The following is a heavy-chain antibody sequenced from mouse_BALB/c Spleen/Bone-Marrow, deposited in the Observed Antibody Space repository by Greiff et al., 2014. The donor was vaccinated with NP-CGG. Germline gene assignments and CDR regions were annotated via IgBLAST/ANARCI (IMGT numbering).Heavy chain of an antibody. Sequence: QVQLQQSGAELVRPGTSVKVSCKASGYAFTNYLIEWVKQRPGQGLEWIGMINPGSGGTNYNEKFKGKATLTADKSSSTAYMQRSSLTPDDSAVYFSASRGGAYFDYWGQGTTLTVST. V-gene: IGHV1-54*01. CDR3: ASRGGAYFDY. J-gene: IGHJ2*01. CDR2: INPGSGGT. CDR1: GYAFTNYL.